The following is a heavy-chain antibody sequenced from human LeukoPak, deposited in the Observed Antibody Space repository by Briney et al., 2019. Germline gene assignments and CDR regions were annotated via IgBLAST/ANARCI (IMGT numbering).Heavy chain of an antibody. D-gene: IGHD6-19*01. Sequence: ASVKVSCKASGGTFSSYAISWVRQAPGQGLEWMGGIIPIFGTANYAQKFQGRVTITTDESTSTAYMELSSLRSEDTAVYYCARAARKYPWLGYYMDVWGKGTTVTVSS. CDR2: IIPIFGTA. CDR1: GGTFSSYA. CDR3: ARAARKYPWLGYYMDV. V-gene: IGHV1-69*05. J-gene: IGHJ6*03.